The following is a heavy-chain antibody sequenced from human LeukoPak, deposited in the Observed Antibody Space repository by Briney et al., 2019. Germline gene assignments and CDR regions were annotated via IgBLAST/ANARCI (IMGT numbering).Heavy chain of an antibody. D-gene: IGHD2-15*01. CDR2: INPNSGGT. CDR3: ARDTHSTPPCSGGSCYSGSPPALP. Sequence: ASVKVSCKASGYTFTGYYMQWVRQAPGQGLEWMGWINPNSGGTNYAQKFQGRVTMTRDTSISTASMELSRLRSDDTAVYYCARDTHSTPPCSGGSCYSGSPPALPWGQGTLVTVSS. V-gene: IGHV1-2*02. CDR1: GYTFTGYY. J-gene: IGHJ5*02.